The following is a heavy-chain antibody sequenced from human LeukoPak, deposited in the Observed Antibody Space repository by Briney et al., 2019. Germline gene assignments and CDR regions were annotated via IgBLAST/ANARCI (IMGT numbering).Heavy chain of an antibody. V-gene: IGHV3-23*01. CDR1: GFTFSSYA. CDR3: AKGSYYDSSGSFYFDY. D-gene: IGHD3-22*01. J-gene: IGHJ4*02. Sequence: GESLRLSCAASGFTFSSYAMSWVRQAPGKGLEWVSGISGSGDNTYYADSVKGRFTISRDNSKNTLYVQVNSLGTEDTAAYYCAKGSYYDSSGSFYFDYWGQGTLVTVSS. CDR2: ISGSGDNT.